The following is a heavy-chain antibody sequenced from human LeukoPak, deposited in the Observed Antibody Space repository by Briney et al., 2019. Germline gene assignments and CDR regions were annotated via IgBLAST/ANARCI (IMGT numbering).Heavy chain of an antibody. V-gene: IGHV1-18*01. J-gene: IGHJ3*02. CDR2: ISAYNGNT. Sequence: ASVKVSCKASGYTFTSYGISWVRQAPGQGLEWMGWISAYNGNTNYAQKLQGRVTMTTDTSTSTAYMELRSLRSDDTAVYYCARDPVVVVAAAPNDAFDIWAKGQWSPSPQ. CDR1: GYTFTSYG. CDR3: ARDPVVVVAAAPNDAFDI. D-gene: IGHD2-15*01.